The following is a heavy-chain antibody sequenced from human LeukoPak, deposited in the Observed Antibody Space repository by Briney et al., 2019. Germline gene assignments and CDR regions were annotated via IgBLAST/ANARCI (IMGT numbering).Heavy chain of an antibody. CDR2: INPYSGGT. CDR1: GYSFTGHY. V-gene: IGHV1-2*02. J-gene: IGHJ5*02. CDR3: ARMDGSGSYFGVNWLDP. Sequence: ASVKVSCKTSGYSFTGHYIHWVRQAPGQGLEWMGWINPYSGGTDYAQKFQGRVTMTVDSSKRTADMELRGLTPNDTAVYYCARMDGSGSYFGVNWLDPWGQGTLVTVSS. D-gene: IGHD3-10*01.